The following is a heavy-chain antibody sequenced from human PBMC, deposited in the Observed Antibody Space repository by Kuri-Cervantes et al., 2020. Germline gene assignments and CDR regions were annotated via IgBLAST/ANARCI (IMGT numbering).Heavy chain of an antibody. CDR3: ARGRFLEWLPNY. CDR1: GYTFTSYD. V-gene: IGHV1-8*01. J-gene: IGHJ4*02. Sequence: ASVKVSCKASGYTFTSYDINWVRQATGQGLEWVGWMNPNSANTGYAQKFQGRVTMTRNTSISTVYMELSSLRSEDTAVYYCARGRFLEWLPNYWGQGTLVTVSS. CDR2: MNPNSANT. D-gene: IGHD3-3*01.